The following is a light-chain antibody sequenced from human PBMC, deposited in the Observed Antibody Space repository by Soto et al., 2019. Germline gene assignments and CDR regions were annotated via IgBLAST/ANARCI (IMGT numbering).Light chain of an antibody. J-gene: IGLJ3*02. CDR1: SSDVGNYNL. V-gene: IGLV2-23*02. CDR3: CSYAGDIRWV. CDR2: EVS. Sequence: QSALPQPASVSGLLGQSITISRTGTSSDVGNYNLVSWYQHHPVKAPKLMIYEVSKRPSGVSNRFSASKSDNTASLTISGLQAEDEADYYCCSYAGDIRWVFGGGTKVTVL.